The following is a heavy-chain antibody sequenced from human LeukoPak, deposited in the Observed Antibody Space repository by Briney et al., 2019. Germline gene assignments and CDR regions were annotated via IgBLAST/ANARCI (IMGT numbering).Heavy chain of an antibody. CDR3: ARDEGATSFDY. J-gene: IGHJ4*02. D-gene: IGHD5-24*01. V-gene: IGHV4-4*07. CDR2: MYTRGST. Sequence: SETLSLTCTVSGGSISSYYWSWIRQPAGKGLEWIGRMYTRGSTKYNPSLKSRVTMSVDMSKNQFSLKLSSVTAADTAVYYCARDEGATSFDYWGQGTLVTVSS. CDR1: GGSISSYY.